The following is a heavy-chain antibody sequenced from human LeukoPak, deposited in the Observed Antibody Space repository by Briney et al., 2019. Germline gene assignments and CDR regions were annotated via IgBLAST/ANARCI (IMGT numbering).Heavy chain of an antibody. CDR1: GGSFSGYC. D-gene: IGHD3-3*01. V-gene: IGHV4-34*01. CDR3: ARGVPHRYDFWSGSPSPYFDY. CDR2: INHSGST. J-gene: IGHJ4*02. Sequence: SETLSLTCAVYGGSFSGYCWSWLRQPPGKGLEWIGEINHSGSTNYNPSLKSRVTISVDTSKNQFSLKLSSVTAADTAVYYCARGVPHRYDFWSGSPSPYFDYWGQGTLVTVSS.